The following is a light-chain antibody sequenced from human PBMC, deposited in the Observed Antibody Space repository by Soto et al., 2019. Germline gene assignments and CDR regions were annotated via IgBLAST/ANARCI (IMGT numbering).Light chain of an antibody. V-gene: IGLV2-14*03. CDR3: SSYTSSTAYI. CDR1: SSDVGGYNY. Sequence: QSALTQPASVSGSPGQSITISCTGTSSDVGGYNYVSWYQHHPGKAPKLMIYLVSGRPSGVSDRFSGSKSGNTASLIISGLEDEDEADYYCSSYTSSTAYIFGTGTKLTVL. J-gene: IGLJ1*01. CDR2: LVS.